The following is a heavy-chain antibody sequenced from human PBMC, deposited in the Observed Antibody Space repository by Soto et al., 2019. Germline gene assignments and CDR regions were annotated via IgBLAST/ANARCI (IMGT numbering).Heavy chain of an antibody. CDR1: GFTFSDYY. CDR2: ISSSSSYT. Sequence: QVQLVESGGGLVQPGGSLRLSCAASGFTFSDYYMSWIRQAPGKGLEWVSYISSSSSYTNYADSVKGRFTISRDNAKNSLYLQMNSLRAEDTAVYYCARAGVVVAAPFDYWGQGTLVTVSS. CDR3: ARAGVVVAAPFDY. J-gene: IGHJ4*02. D-gene: IGHD2-15*01. V-gene: IGHV3-11*05.